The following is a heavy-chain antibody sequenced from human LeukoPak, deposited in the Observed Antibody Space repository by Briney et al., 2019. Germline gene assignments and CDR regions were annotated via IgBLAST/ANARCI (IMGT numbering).Heavy chain of an antibody. CDR1: GFTFSSYS. Sequence: GGSLRLSCAASGFTFSSYSMNWVRQAPGEGLEWVSSISSSSSYIYYADSVKGRFTISRDNAKNSLYLQMNSLRAEDTAVYYCARAGADDAFDIWGQGTMVTVSS. CDR3: ARAGADDAFDI. V-gene: IGHV3-21*01. J-gene: IGHJ3*02. CDR2: ISSSSSYI.